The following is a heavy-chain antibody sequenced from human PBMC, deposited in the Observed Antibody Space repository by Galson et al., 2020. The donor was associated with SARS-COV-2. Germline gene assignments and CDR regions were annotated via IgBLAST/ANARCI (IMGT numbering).Heavy chain of an antibody. Sequence: GGSLRLSCAASGFTFSGSPMHWVRQSPGKGLEWVAAISYDERNKYYADSVKGRFTSSRDNSKNTLYLQMNSLRSEDTAVYYCARGGSAWYFDSWGQGTLVTVSS. CDR1: GFTFSGSP. D-gene: IGHD6-19*01. CDR2: ISYDERNK. J-gene: IGHJ4*02. V-gene: IGHV3-30*04. CDR3: ARGGSAWYFDS.